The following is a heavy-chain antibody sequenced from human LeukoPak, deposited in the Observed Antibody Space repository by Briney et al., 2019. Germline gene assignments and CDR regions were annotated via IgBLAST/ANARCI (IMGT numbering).Heavy chain of an antibody. CDR3: ASAAGGGWFDP. J-gene: IGHJ5*02. D-gene: IGHD2-15*01. Sequence: SVKVSCRASGGTFSSYAISWVRQAPGQGLEWMGRIIPILGIANYAQKFQGRVTITADKSTSTAYMELSSLRSEDTAVYYCASAAGGGWFDPWGQGTLVTVSS. V-gene: IGHV1-69*04. CDR2: IIPILGIA. CDR1: GGTFSSYA.